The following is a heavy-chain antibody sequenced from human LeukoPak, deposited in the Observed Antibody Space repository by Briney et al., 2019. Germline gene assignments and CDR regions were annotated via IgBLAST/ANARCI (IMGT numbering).Heavy chain of an antibody. V-gene: IGHV4-34*01. Sequence: SETLSLTCAVYGGSFSGYYWSWIRQPPGKGLEWIGEVNHSGSTNYNPSLKSRVTISVDTSKNQFSLKLSPVTAADTAVYYCARSRVCSSTSCYEKYYYMDVWGKGTTVTVSS. J-gene: IGHJ6*03. CDR2: VNHSGST. CDR3: ARSRVCSSTSCYEKYYYMDV. D-gene: IGHD2-2*01. CDR1: GGSFSGYY.